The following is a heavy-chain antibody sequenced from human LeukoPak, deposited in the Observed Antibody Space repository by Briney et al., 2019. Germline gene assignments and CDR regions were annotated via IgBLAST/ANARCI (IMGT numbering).Heavy chain of an antibody. CDR2: IYHSGST. V-gene: IGHV4-59*01. J-gene: IGHJ6*04. Sequence: SETLSLTCTVSGGSIRSYHWSWIRQPPGKGLEWIGYIYHSGSTNYNPSLKGRVTISVDTSKNQFSLKLLSVTAADTAVYYCARDRTVAVDTGFYYYGMDVWGKGTTVTVSS. CDR3: ARDRTVAVDTGFYYYGMDV. CDR1: GGSIRSYH. D-gene: IGHD1-1*01.